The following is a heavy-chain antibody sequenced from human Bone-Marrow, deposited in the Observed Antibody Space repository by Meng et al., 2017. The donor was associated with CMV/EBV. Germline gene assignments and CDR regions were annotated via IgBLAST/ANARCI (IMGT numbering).Heavy chain of an antibody. CDR3: ARGDSSTTWLVFDY. D-gene: IGHD6-13*01. V-gene: IGHV3-23*01. CDR1: GFIFNNYA. Sequence: GESLKISCAASGFIFNNYAMTWVRQTPGKGLEWVSTICGSGGTTNYADSVKGRFTISRDDSRNTLYLQMNSLRVDDTAVFYCARGDSSTTWLVFDYWALGPLVPVPS. CDR2: ICGSGGTT. J-gene: IGHJ4*02.